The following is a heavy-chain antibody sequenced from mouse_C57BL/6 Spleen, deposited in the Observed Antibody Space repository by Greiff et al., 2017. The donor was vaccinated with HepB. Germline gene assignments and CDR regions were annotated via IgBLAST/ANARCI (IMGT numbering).Heavy chain of an antibody. CDR2: ISDGGSYT. J-gene: IGHJ1*03. CDR1: GFTFSSYA. V-gene: IGHV5-4*03. D-gene: IGHD1-1*01. CDR3: ARSIYYYGSPGYFDV. Sequence: EVKVVESGGGLVKPGGSLKLSCAASGFTFSSYAMSWVRQTPEKRLEWVATISDGGSYTYYPDNVKGRFTISRDNAKNNLYLQMSHLKSEDTAMYYCARSIYYYGSPGYFDVWGTGTTVTVSS.